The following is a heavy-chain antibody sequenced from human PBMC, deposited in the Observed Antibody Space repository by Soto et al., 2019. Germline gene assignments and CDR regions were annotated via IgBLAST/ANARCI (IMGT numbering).Heavy chain of an antibody. V-gene: IGHV6-1*01. CDR3: ARSEPGGGTGFDI. CDR2: TYYRSRWYN. J-gene: IGHJ3*02. D-gene: IGHD1-1*01. Sequence: SQTLSLTCAISGDSVSSNTAAWNWIRQSPSRGLEWLGRTYYRSRWYNDYAISVKSRMTINPDTSQNQFSLQLNSVTPEDTAMYYCARSEPGGGTGFDIWGQGTMVTVSS. CDR1: GDSVSSNTAA.